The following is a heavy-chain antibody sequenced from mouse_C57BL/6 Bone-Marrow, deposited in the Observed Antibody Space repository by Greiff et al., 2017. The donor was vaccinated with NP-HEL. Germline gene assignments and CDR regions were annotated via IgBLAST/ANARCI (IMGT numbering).Heavy chain of an antibody. CDR2: IDPNSGGT. CDR3: ARYYYGSSSFDY. D-gene: IGHD1-1*01. Sequence: QVHVKQPGAELVKPGASVKLSCKASGYTFTSYLMHWVKQRPGRGLEWIGRIDPNSGGTKYNEKFKSKATLTVDKPSSTAYMQLNSLTSEDSAVYYCARYYYGSSSFDYWGRGTTLTVSS. V-gene: IGHV1-72*01. J-gene: IGHJ2*01. CDR1: GYTFTSYL.